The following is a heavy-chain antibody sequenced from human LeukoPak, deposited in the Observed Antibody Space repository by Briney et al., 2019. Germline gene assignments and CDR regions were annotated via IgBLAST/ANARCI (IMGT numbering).Heavy chain of an antibody. V-gene: IGHV1-18*01. CDR3: ARVFGYYDFWSGYNWFDP. D-gene: IGHD3-3*01. Sequence: GASVKVSCKASGYTFTSYGISWVRQAPGQGLEWMGWISAYNGNTNYAQKLQGRVTMTTDTSTSTAYMELRSLRSDDTAVYCCARVFGYYDFWSGYNWFDPWGQGTLVTVSS. CDR1: GYTFTSYG. J-gene: IGHJ5*02. CDR2: ISAYNGNT.